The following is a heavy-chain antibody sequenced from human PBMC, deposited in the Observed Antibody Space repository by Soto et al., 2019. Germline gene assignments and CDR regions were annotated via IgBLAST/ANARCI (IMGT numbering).Heavy chain of an antibody. CDR3: ARVRGSAARRDWFDP. CDR2: ISAYNGNT. J-gene: IGHJ5*02. D-gene: IGHD6-6*01. V-gene: IGHV1-18*04. Sequence: ASVKVSCKASGYTFTSYGISWVRQAPGQGLEWMGWISAYNGNTNYAQKLQGRVTMTTDTSTSTAYMELRGLRSDDTAVYYCARVRGSAARRDWFDPWGQGTLVTVSS. CDR1: GYTFTSYG.